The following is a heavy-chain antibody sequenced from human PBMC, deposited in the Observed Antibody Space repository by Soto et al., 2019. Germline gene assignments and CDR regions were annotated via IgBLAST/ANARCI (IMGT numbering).Heavy chain of an antibody. CDR2: LSAYNGDT. V-gene: IGHV1-18*01. Sequence: QVQLVQSGAEVKKPGASVRVSCKTSGYTFINYGLTWVRQAPGQGLEWMGWLSAYNGDTSSSEKLQDRFTMTTDTSTNTVYMDLPSLTSDDTAVYYCARWSAIVGGAEALDVWGQGTMVIVSS. CDR1: GYTFINYG. CDR3: ARWSAIVGGAEALDV. D-gene: IGHD1-26*01. J-gene: IGHJ3*01.